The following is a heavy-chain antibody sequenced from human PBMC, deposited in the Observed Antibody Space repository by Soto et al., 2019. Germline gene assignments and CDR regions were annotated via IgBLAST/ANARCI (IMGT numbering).Heavy chain of an antibody. CDR1: GFTFSSYG. V-gene: IGHV3-30*03. Sequence: QVQLVESGGGVVQPGRSLRLSCAASGFTFSSYGMHWVRQAPGKGLEWVAVISYDGSNKYYADSVKGRFTISRDNSKNTLYLQMNSLRAEDTAVYYCAAGGPYYYFWSGYFHYWGQGTLVTVSS. J-gene: IGHJ4*02. D-gene: IGHD3-3*01. CDR2: ISYDGSNK. CDR3: AAGGPYYYFWSGYFHY.